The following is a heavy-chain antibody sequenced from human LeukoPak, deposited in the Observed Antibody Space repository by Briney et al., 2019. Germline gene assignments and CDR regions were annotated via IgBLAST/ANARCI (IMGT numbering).Heavy chain of an antibody. Sequence: GGSLRLSCATSGFTFSSYAMSWVRQAPGKGLEWVSAISGSGGSTYYADSVKGRFTISRDNSKNTLYLQMNSLRAEDTAVYYCAKVMGATKYYFDYWGQGTLVTVSS. V-gene: IGHV3-23*01. J-gene: IGHJ4*02. CDR1: GFTFSSYA. D-gene: IGHD1-26*01. CDR2: ISGSGGST. CDR3: AKVMGATKYYFDY.